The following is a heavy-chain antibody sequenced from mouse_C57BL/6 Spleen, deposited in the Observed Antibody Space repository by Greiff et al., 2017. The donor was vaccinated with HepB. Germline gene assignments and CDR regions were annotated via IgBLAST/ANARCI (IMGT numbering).Heavy chain of an antibody. CDR2: ISSGSSTI. V-gene: IGHV5-17*01. Sequence: EVKLMESGGGLVKPGGSLKLSCAASRFTFSDYGMHWVRQAPEKGLEWVAYISSGSSTIYYADTVKGRFTISRDNAKNTLFLQLTSLRSEDTAMYYGARGSSYRGWYFDVWGKGTTVTVSS. CDR1: RFTFSDYG. D-gene: IGHD1-1*01. J-gene: IGHJ1*03. CDR3: ARGSSYRGWYFDV.